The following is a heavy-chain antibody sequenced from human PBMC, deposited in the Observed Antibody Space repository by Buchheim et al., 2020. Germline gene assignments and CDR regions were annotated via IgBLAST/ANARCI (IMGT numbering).Heavy chain of an antibody. J-gene: IGHJ4*02. CDR1: GFTFSSYD. CDR3: ASLQNDY. CDR2: ISYDGSNK. Sequence: QVQLVESGGGVVQPGRSLRLSCAASGFTFSSYDMHWVRQAPGKGLEWVAVISYDGSNKYYADSVKGRFTISRDNSKTTLYQQMNSLRAEDTAVYYCASLQNDYWGQGTL. V-gene: IGHV3-30-3*01. D-gene: IGHD2-15*01.